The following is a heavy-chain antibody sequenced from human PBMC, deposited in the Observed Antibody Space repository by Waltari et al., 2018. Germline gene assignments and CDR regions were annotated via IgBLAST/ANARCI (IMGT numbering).Heavy chain of an antibody. CDR1: GGTISSYT. Sequence: QVQLVQSGAEVKKPGSSVKVSCKASGGTISSYTISWVRQAPGQGLEWMGRSSPRLGIAIYAQTFQRRGTLAADKATSAAYLELSSLRSADTAVYYWARRVSSGWYWGQGTLVTVSS. D-gene: IGHD3-22*01. CDR3: ARRVSSGWY. J-gene: IGHJ4*02. V-gene: IGHV1-69*02. CDR2: SSPRLGIA.